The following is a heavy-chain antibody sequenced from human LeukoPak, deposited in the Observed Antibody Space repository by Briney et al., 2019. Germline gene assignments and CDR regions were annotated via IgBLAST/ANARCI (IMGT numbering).Heavy chain of an antibody. CDR3: ARGVWYYDFWSGYPTNWFDP. CDR1: GYTFTSYD. V-gene: IGHV1-8*01. J-gene: IGHJ5*02. CDR2: MNPNSGNT. D-gene: IGHD3-3*01. Sequence: ASVKVSCKASGYTFTSYDINWVRQATGQGLEWMGWMNPNSGNTGYAQKFQGRVTMTRNTSISTAYMELSSLRSEDTAVYYCARGVWYYDFWSGYPTNWFDPRGQGTLVTVSS.